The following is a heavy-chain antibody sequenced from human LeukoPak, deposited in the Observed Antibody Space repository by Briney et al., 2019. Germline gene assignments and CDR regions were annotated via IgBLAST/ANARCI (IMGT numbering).Heavy chain of an antibody. CDR2: IYTSGST. Sequence: SETQSLTCTVSGGSISNYYWTWIRQPAGKGLEWIGRIYTSGSTNYNPSLKSRVTISVDTSKNQFSLKLSSVTAADTAVYYCARGGWNKFDYWGQGTLVTVSS. D-gene: IGHD3-22*01. V-gene: IGHV4-4*07. CDR1: GGSISNYY. CDR3: ARGGWNKFDY. J-gene: IGHJ4*02.